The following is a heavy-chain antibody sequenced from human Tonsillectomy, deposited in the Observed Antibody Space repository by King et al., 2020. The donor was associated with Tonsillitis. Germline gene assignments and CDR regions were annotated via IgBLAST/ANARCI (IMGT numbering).Heavy chain of an antibody. V-gene: IGHV1-2*02. J-gene: IGHJ1*01. CDR2: INPNSGGT. Sequence: QLVQSGAEVKKPGASVKVSCKASGYTFTGYYMHWVRQAPGQGLEWMGWINPNSGGTNYAQKFQGRVTMTRDTSITTAYMELSRLRSDDTAMYYCARSRSISVAGTVSFHHWGQGTLVTVSS. D-gene: IGHD6-19*01. CDR3: ARSRSISVAGTVSFHH. CDR1: GYTFTGYY.